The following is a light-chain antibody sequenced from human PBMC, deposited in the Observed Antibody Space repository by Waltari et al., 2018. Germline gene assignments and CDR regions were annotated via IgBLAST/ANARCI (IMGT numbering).Light chain of an antibody. V-gene: IGLV1-44*01. Sequence: QSVLTQPPSASGTPGQRVTISCSGSSSNIGSNTVNWYQQLPGTAPKPLIYTNTQRPSGGPDRCSGSKSGTSASLAISGLQSGDEADYYCAAWDDSLRGYVFGTGTKVTVL. CDR1: SSNIGSNT. CDR3: AAWDDSLRGYV. CDR2: TNT. J-gene: IGLJ1*01.